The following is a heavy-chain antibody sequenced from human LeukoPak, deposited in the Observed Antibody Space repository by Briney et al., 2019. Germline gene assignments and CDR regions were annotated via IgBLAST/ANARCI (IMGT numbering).Heavy chain of an antibody. J-gene: IGHJ3*02. V-gene: IGHV4-30-2*01. CDR3: ATFRTMVRGVIEVRAFDI. Sequence: PSQTLSLTCAVSGGSISSGGYSWSWIRQPPGKGLEWIGYIYHSGSTYYNPSLKSRVTISVDRSKNQFSLKLSSVTAADTAVYYCATFRTMVRGVIEVRAFDIWGQGTMVTVSS. D-gene: IGHD3-10*01. CDR2: IYHSGST. CDR1: GGSISSGGYS.